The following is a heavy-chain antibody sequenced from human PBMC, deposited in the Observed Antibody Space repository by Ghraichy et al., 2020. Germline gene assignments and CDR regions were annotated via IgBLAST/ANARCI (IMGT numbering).Heavy chain of an antibody. J-gene: IGHJ4*02. Sequence: SETLSLTCTVSGGSISSYYWSWIRQPPGKGLEWIGYIYYSGSTNYNPSLKSRVTISVDTSKNQFSLKLSSVTAADTAVYYCARKTMVRGVIRHFDYWGQGTLVTVSS. CDR2: IYYSGST. CDR1: GGSISSYY. CDR3: ARKTMVRGVIRHFDY. D-gene: IGHD3-10*01. V-gene: IGHV4-59*08.